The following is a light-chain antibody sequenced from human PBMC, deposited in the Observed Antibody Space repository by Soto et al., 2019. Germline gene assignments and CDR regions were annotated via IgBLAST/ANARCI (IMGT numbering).Light chain of an antibody. J-gene: IGLJ1*01. Sequence: SYDLTQPPSVSVAPGQTARITCGGNNIGDKNVHWYQQKPGQVPVLVVYDDSVRPSGIPERLSGSNSGNTATLTISSVEAGDEADYYCQVWDTSSDRSYVFGTGTKVTVL. CDR2: DDS. V-gene: IGLV3-21*02. CDR3: QVWDTSSDRSYV. CDR1: NIGDKN.